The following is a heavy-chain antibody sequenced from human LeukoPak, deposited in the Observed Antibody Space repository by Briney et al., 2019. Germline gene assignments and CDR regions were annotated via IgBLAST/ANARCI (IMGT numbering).Heavy chain of an antibody. J-gene: IGHJ3*02. CDR1: GFTFRTSW. D-gene: IGHD5-18*01. CDR2: INPDGSAK. Sequence: GGSLRLSCAASGFTFRTSWMTWVRQAPGNGLEWVAHINPDGSAKSYADSLKGRVTISRGNAENSLYLQVNTLRAEDTAVYYCATDRGYSTFDIWGQGTLVTVSS. CDR3: ATDRGYSTFDI. V-gene: IGHV3-7*03.